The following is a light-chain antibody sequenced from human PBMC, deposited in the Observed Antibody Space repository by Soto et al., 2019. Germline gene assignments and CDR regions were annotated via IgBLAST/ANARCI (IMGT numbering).Light chain of an antibody. V-gene: IGKV1-8*01. J-gene: IGKJ1*01. Sequence: IRITHSPSSLSASTGDRVTITCRASQGISSYLAWYQQKQGKAPKHLIYAASTLQSGVPSRFSGSGSGTDFTLTISCLQSEDFATYYCQQYYSYPRTFVQGTKVDIK. CDR1: QGISSY. CDR3: QQYYSYPRT. CDR2: AAS.